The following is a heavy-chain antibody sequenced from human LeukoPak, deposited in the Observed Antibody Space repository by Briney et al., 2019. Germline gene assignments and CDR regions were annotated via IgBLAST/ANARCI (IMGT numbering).Heavy chain of an antibody. CDR2: IDPGDSST. Sequence: GESLKISCQGSGYSFTSYWISWVRQMPGKGLEWVGRIDPGDSSTNYSPSFQGHVTISADKSISTAYLQWSSLKASDTAMYYCARGDDYGGAFDMWGQGTMVTVSS. CDR1: GYSFTSYW. V-gene: IGHV5-10-1*01. CDR3: ARGDDYGGAFDM. D-gene: IGHD4-23*01. J-gene: IGHJ3*02.